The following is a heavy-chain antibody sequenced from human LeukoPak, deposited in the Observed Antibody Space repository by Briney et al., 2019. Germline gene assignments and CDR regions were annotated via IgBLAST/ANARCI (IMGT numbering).Heavy chain of an antibody. CDR3: ARREYGSSWYRPRYYFDY. V-gene: IGHV4-34*01. Sequence: SETLSLTCAVYGGSFSGYYWSWIRQPPGKGREWSGEINHSGSTNYNPSLKSRVTISVDTSKNQFSLKLSSVTAADTAVYYCARREYGSSWYRPRYYFDYWGQGTLVTVSS. CDR2: INHSGST. CDR1: GGSFSGYY. D-gene: IGHD6-13*01. J-gene: IGHJ4*02.